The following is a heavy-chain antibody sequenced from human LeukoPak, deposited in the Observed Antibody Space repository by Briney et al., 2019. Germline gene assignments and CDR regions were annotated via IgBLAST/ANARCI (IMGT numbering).Heavy chain of an antibody. J-gene: IGHJ4*02. D-gene: IGHD2-15*01. V-gene: IGHV3-23*01. CDR2: ISGSGGST. Sequence: GGSLRLSCAASGFTLSNYAMSWVRQAPGKGLEWVSAISGSGGSTFYADSVKGRFTISRDNSKNTLYLQMNGLRAEDTAVYYCAASHMGLGYCSGGGCYSMGYWGQGTLVTVSS. CDR3: AASHMGLGYCSGGGCYSMGY. CDR1: GFTLSNYA.